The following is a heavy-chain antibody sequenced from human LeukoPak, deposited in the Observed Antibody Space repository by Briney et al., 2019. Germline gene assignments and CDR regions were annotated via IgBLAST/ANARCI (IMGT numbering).Heavy chain of an antibody. CDR1: GGTFSSYG. V-gene: IGHV1-69*13. J-gene: IGHJ6*02. D-gene: IGHD2-15*01. CDR3: ARTGENPPAATLYGMDV. Sequence: SVKVSCKASGGTFSSYGISWVRQAPGQGLEWMGGIIPIFGTANYAQKFQGRVTITADESTSAAYMELSSLRSEDTAVYYCARTGENPPAATLYGMDVWGQGTTVTVSS. CDR2: IIPIFGTA.